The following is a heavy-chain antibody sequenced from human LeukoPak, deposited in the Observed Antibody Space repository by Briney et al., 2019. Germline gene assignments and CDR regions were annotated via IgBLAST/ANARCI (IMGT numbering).Heavy chain of an antibody. CDR1: GYTFTSYG. V-gene: IGHV1-18*01. D-gene: IGHD3-22*01. Sequence: ASVKVSCKASGYTFTSYGISWVRQAPGQGLEWMGWISAYNGNTNYAQKLQGRVTMTTDTSTSTAYMELRSLRSDDTAVYYCARDPPYYYDSSGYYDDGAFDIWGQGTMVTVSS. CDR3: ARDPPYYYDSSGYYDDGAFDI. CDR2: ISAYNGNT. J-gene: IGHJ3*02.